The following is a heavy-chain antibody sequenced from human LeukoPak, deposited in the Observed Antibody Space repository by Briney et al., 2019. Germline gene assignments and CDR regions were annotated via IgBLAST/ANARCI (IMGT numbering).Heavy chain of an antibody. V-gene: IGHV4-39*07. CDR1: GDSTSNINYY. D-gene: IGHD3-3*01. CDR3: ASIRGWSDNAVHY. CDR2: IYYSGST. Sequence: SETLSLTCTVSGDSTSNINYYWGWIRQPPGKGLEWIGSIYYSGSTYYNPSLKSRVTISVDTSKNQFSLKLSSVTAADTAVYYCASIRGWSDNAVHYWGQGTLVTVSS. J-gene: IGHJ4*02.